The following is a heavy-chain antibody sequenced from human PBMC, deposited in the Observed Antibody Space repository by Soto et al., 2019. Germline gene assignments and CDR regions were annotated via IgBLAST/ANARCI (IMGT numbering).Heavy chain of an antibody. D-gene: IGHD5-18*01. Sequence: SETLSLTCTVSGGSMSSYDWNWIRQPPGKGLEWIGDTYYSGSTNYNPSLKSRVTISVDTSKNQFSLKLNSVTAADTAVYYCARGRSGDSYGETSYYFDYWGQGALVTVSS. V-gene: IGHV4-59*01. CDR1: GGSMSSYD. J-gene: IGHJ4*02. CDR3: ARGRSGDSYGETSYYFDY. CDR2: TYYSGST.